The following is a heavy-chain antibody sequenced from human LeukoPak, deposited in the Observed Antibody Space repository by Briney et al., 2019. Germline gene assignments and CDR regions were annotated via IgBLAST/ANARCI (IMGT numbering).Heavy chain of an antibody. Sequence: SETLSLTCAVYGGSFSGYYWSWIRQPPGKGLEWIGEINHSGSTDYNPSLKSRVTISVDTSKNQFSLKLSSVTAADTAVYYCATTRERLSSYYFDYWGQGTLVTVSS. CDR3: ATTRERLSSYYFDY. CDR2: INHSGST. V-gene: IGHV4-34*01. CDR1: GGSFSGYY. D-gene: IGHD3-3*01. J-gene: IGHJ4*02.